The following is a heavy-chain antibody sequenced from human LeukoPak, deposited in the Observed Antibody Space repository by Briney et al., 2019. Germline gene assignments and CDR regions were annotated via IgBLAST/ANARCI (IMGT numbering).Heavy chain of an antibody. Sequence: SETLSLTCTVSGGSISSYYWSWIRQPPGKGLEWIGYISYSGSTNYNPSLKSRVTISGDTSKSHFSLKLSSVTAADTAVYYCARFDYYGSGSLFDYWGQGTLVTVSS. CDR1: GGSISSYY. CDR2: ISYSGST. CDR3: ARFDYYGSGSLFDY. D-gene: IGHD3-10*01. J-gene: IGHJ4*02. V-gene: IGHV4-59*01.